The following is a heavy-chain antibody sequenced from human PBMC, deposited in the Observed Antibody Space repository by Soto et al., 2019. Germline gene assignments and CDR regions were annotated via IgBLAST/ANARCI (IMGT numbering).Heavy chain of an antibody. D-gene: IGHD5-18*01. V-gene: IGHV4-34*01. CDR2: INHSGST. J-gene: IGHJ5*02. CDR3: ARARGYSYGLGRWFDP. CDR1: GGSFSGYY. Sequence: PSETLSLTCAVYGGSFSGYYWSWIRQPPGKGLEWIGEINHSGSTNYNPSLKSRVTISVDTSKNQFSLKLSSVTAADTAVYYCARARGYSYGLGRWFDPWGQGTLVTVSS.